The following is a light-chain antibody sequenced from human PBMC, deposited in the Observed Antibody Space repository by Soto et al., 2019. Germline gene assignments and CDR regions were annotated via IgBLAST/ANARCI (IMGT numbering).Light chain of an antibody. CDR2: AVS. V-gene: IGLV2-14*01. CDR1: SSDVGGNIF. Sequence: QSPLTQPASVSGSPGQSITISCTGASSDVGGNIFVSWHQQHPGKAPKLMIYAVSSRPSGVSYRFSGSKSGNTASLTISGLQAEDEADYYCSSYTINNSYVFGTGTKVTGL. CDR3: SSYTINNSYV. J-gene: IGLJ1*01.